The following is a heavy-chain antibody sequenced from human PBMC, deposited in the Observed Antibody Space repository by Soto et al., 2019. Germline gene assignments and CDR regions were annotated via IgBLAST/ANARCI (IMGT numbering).Heavy chain of an antibody. V-gene: IGHV3-30-3*01. CDR1: GFTFSSYA. CDR2: IAYDGSNK. D-gene: IGHD1-1*01. Sequence: QVQLVESGGGVVQPGRSLRLSCAASGFTFSSYAMHWVRQAPDKGLEWVAGIAYDGSNKYYADSVKGRFTISRDNSKNTLYLQMNSLRAEDTAVYYCARGDGSYFDYWGQGTLVTVSS. J-gene: IGHJ4*02. CDR3: ARGDGSYFDY.